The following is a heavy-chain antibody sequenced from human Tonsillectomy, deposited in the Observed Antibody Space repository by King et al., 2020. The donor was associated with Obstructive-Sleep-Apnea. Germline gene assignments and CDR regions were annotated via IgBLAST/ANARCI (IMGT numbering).Heavy chain of an antibody. D-gene: IGHD3-10*01. CDR2: IKQDGSEK. Sequence: QLVQSGGGLVQPGGSLRLSCAASGFTFSSYWMSWVRQAPGKGLEWVANIKQDGSEKYYVDSVKGRFTVSRDNAKNSLYLQMNSLRAEDTAVYYCARVHLPGELPTNYYYGMDVWGQGTTVTVSS. J-gene: IGHJ6*02. V-gene: IGHV3-7*03. CDR1: GFTFSSYW. CDR3: ARVHLPGELPTNYYYGMDV.